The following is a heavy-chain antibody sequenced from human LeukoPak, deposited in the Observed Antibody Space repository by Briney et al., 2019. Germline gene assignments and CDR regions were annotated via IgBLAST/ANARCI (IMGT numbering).Heavy chain of an antibody. CDR2: IGTAGDT. CDR1: GFTFSSYD. CDR3: ARERLGATKRVVTHDFDL. Sequence: GGSLRLSCAASGFTFSSYDMHWVRQAAGKGLEWISTIGTAGDTYYLASVEGRFTISRETAKNSLYLQMSSLRAGDTAMYYCARERLGATKRVVTHDFDLWGRGTLVTVSS. D-gene: IGHD2-2*01. V-gene: IGHV3-13*01. J-gene: IGHJ2*01.